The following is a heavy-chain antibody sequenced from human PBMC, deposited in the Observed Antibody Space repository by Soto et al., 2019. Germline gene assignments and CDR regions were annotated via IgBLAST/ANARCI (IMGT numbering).Heavy chain of an antibody. V-gene: IGHV3-30*18. D-gene: IGHD3-3*01. Sequence: GGSLRLSCAASGFTFSSYGMHLVRQAPGKGLEWVAVISYDGSNKYYADSVKGRFTISRDNSKNTPYLQMNSLRAEDTAVYYCAKDKERDYDFWSGYHNWFDPWGQGTLVTVSS. CDR1: GFTFSSYG. J-gene: IGHJ5*02. CDR3: AKDKERDYDFWSGYHNWFDP. CDR2: ISYDGSNK.